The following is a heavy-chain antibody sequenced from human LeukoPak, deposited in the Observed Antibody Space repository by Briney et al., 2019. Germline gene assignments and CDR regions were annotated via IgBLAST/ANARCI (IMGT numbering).Heavy chain of an antibody. Sequence: SETLSLTCTVSGGSISSSSYYWGCIRQPPGKGLECIGSIYYSGSTYYNPSLKSRVTISVDTSKNQFSLKLSSVTAADTAVYYCARDVSPGVYTIDYWGQGTLVTVSS. D-gene: IGHD1-1*01. CDR3: ARDVSPGVYTIDY. J-gene: IGHJ4*02. V-gene: IGHV4-39*07. CDR1: GGSISSSSYY. CDR2: IYYSGST.